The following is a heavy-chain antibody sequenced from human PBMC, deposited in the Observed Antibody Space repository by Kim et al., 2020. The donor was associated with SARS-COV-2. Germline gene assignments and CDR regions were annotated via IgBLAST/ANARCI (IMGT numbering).Heavy chain of an antibody. J-gene: IGHJ3*01. D-gene: IGHD6-13*01. Sequence: SETLSLTCTVSGGSISSSSYYWGWIRQPPGKGLEWIGSMYYSGNTYYNPSLKSRVTISVDTSKNQFSLKLSSVTAADTAVYFCARRSSIWPDAFDLWGQGTMVTVSS. CDR3: ARRSSIWPDAFDL. CDR2: MYYSGNT. V-gene: IGHV4-39*01. CDR1: GGSISSSSYY.